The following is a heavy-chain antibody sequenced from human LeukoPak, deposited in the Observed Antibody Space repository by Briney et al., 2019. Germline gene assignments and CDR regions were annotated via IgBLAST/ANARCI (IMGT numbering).Heavy chain of an antibody. CDR3: ARGDFNDYGDYVDAFDI. D-gene: IGHD4-17*01. CDR2: IKQDGSEK. V-gene: IGHV3-7*01. J-gene: IGHJ3*02. Sequence: GGSLRLSCAASGFTFSSYAMSWVRQAPGKGLEWVANIKQDGSEKYYVDSVKGRFTISRDNAKNSLYLQMNGLRAEDTAVYYCARGDFNDYGDYVDAFDIWGQGTMVTVSS. CDR1: GFTFSSYA.